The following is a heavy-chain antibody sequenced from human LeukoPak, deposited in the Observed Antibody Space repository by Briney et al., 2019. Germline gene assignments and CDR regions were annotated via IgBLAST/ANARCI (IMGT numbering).Heavy chain of an antibody. J-gene: IGHJ4*02. V-gene: IGHV3-7*04. D-gene: IGHD4-11*01. Sequence: KAGGSLRLSCAASGFTFSDFWMGWVRQAPGKGLEWVANINQDGSENYYVDSVKGRFTISRDNAKNSLYLQMNSLRAEDTAVYYCTKERSNHYWGQGTLVTVST. CDR1: GFTFSDFW. CDR3: TKERSNHY. CDR2: INQDGSEN.